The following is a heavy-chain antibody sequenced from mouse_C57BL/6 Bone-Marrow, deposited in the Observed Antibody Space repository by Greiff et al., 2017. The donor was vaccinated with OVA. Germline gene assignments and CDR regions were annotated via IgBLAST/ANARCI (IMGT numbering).Heavy chain of an antibody. V-gene: IGHV5-16*01. CDR2: INYDGSST. J-gene: IGHJ4*01. CDR3: ARGGTAQATFYAMDY. CDR1: GFTFSDYY. Sequence: EVKLVESEGGLVQPGSSMKLSCTASGFTFSDYYMAWVRQVPEKGLEWVANINYDGSSTYYLDSLKSRFIISRDNAKNILYLQMSSLKSEDTATYYCARGGTAQATFYAMDYWGQGTSVTVSS. D-gene: IGHD3-2*02.